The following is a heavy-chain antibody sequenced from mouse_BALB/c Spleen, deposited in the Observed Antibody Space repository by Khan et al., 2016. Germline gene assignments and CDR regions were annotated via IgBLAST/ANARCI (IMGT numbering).Heavy chain of an antibody. CDR1: GFSLTSYG. J-gene: IGHJ4*01. V-gene: IGHV2-6*02. CDR2: IWSDGST. D-gene: IGHD2-3*01. CDR3: ARRDDGGGAMDY. Sequence: VELVESGPGLVAPSQSLSITCTVSGFSLTSYGVHWVRQHPGKGLEWLVVIWSDGSTTYNSALKSRLSISKDNSKSQVFLKMNSLQTDDTAMYYCARRDDGGGAMDYWGQGTSVTVSS.